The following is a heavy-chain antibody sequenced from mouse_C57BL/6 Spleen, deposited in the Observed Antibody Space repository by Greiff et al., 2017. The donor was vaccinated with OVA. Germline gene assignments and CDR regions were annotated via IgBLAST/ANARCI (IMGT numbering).Heavy chain of an antibody. CDR2: LDPENGDT. J-gene: IGHJ3*01. CDR3: TTPYYYGSSYVRTCAY. V-gene: IGHV14-4*01. CDR1: GFNIKDDY. Sequence: VQLQQSGAELVRPGASVKLSCTASGFNIKDDYMHWVKQRPEQGLEWIGWLDPENGDTEYASKFQGKATITADTSSNTAYLQLSSLTSEDTAVYYCTTPYYYGSSYVRTCAYWGQGTLVTVSA. D-gene: IGHD1-1*01.